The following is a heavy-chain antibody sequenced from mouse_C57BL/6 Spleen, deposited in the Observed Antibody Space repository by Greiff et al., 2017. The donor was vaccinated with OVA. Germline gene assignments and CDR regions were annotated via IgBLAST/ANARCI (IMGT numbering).Heavy chain of an antibody. CDR1: GYTFTNYW. D-gene: IGHD2-2*01. CDR3: ARYGYDGDY. V-gene: IGHV1-63*01. J-gene: IGHJ2*01. CDR2: IYPGGGYT. Sequence: QVQLKESGAELVRPGTSVKMSCKASGYTFTNYWIGWAKQRPGHGLEWIGDIYPGGGYTNYNEKFKGKATLTADKSSSTAYMQFSSLTSEDSAIYYCARYGYDGDYWGQGTTLTVSS.